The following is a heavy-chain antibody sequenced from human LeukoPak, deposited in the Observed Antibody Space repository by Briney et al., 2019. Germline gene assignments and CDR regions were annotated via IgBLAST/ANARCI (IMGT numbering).Heavy chain of an antibody. CDR1: GYSISSGYY. Sequence: SETLSLTCNVSGYSISSGYYWSWIRQPPGKGLEWIGEINHSGSTNYNPSLKSRVTISVDTSKNQFSLKLSSVTAADTAVYYCARARPSRRRYCSGGSCYGEFDYWGQGTLVTVSS. D-gene: IGHD2-15*01. CDR3: ARARPSRRRYCSGGSCYGEFDY. V-gene: IGHV4-34*01. CDR2: INHSGST. J-gene: IGHJ4*02.